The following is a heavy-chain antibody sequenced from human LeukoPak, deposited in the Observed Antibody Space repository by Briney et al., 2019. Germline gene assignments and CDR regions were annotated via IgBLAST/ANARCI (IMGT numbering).Heavy chain of an antibody. V-gene: IGHV1-2*02. D-gene: IGHD3-16*02. CDR3: ARDLQTGGMIAFGGVITPGDY. CDR1: GYTFTGYY. Sequence: ASVKVSCKASGYTFTGYYMHWVRQAPGQGLEWMGWINPNSGGTNYAQKFQGRVTMTRDTSISTAYMELSRLRSDDTAVYYCARDLQTGGMIAFGGVITPGDYWGQGTLVTVSS. J-gene: IGHJ4*02. CDR2: INPNSGGT.